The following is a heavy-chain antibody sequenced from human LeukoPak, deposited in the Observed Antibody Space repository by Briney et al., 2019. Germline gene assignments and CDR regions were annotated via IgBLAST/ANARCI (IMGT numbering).Heavy chain of an antibody. J-gene: IGHJ6*02. CDR3: AREGNTGSQEGMDV. CDR1: GFTVSSNH. D-gene: IGHD1-26*01. V-gene: IGHV3-53*01. Sequence: QPGGSLRLSCAASGFTVSSNHMSWVRQAPGKGLEWVSAIYSGGSTYYADSVKGRFTISRDSSKNMLYLQMNSLRAEDTAVYYCAREGNTGSQEGMDVWGQGTTVTVSS. CDR2: IYSGGST.